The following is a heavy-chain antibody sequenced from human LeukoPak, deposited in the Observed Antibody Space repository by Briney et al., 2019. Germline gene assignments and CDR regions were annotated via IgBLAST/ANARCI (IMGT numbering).Heavy chain of an antibody. Sequence: ASVKVSCKASGYTFTGYYMHWVRQAPGQGLEWMGWINPNSDDTNYAQKFQGRVTMSRDTSISTAYLELSSLRSDDTAVYYCARDRDGGPDYWGQGTLVTVSS. CDR3: ARDRDGGPDY. J-gene: IGHJ4*02. D-gene: IGHD4-23*01. CDR2: INPNSDDT. V-gene: IGHV1-2*02. CDR1: GYTFTGYY.